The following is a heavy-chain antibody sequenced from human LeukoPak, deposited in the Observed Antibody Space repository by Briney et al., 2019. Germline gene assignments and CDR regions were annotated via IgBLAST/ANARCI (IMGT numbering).Heavy chain of an antibody. J-gene: IGHJ4*02. V-gene: IGHV3-30*04. CDR2: ISYDGSNE. D-gene: IGHD3-10*01. CDR3: ARGHTYYYGSGDY. Sequence: PGGSLRLSCAASGFTFSSYAMHWVRQAPGKGLEWVAVISYDGSNEYYAGSVKGRFTISRDSSKNTLYLQMNSLRAEDTAVYYCARGHTYYYGSGDYWGQGTLVTVSS. CDR1: GFTFSSYA.